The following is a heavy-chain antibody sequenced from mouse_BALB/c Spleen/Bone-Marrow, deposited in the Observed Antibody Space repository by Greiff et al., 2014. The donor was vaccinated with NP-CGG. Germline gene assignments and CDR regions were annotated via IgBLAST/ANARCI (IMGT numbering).Heavy chain of an antibody. J-gene: IGHJ2*01. V-gene: IGHV1S81*02. Sequence: QVQLQQSGAELVKPGASVKLSCKASGYTFTSYWMHWVKQRPGQGLEWIGEVNPSNGRTNYNEKFKSKATLTVDKSSSTAYMQLSRLTSEDSAVYYSTGRPPTVDATDYWGQGTTLTVSS. CDR3: TGRPPTVDATDY. CDR1: GYTFTSYW. CDR2: VNPSNGRT. D-gene: IGHD1-1*01.